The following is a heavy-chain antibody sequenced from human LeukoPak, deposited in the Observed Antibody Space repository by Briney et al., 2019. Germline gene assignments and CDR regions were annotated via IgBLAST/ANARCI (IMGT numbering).Heavy chain of an antibody. J-gene: IGHJ4*02. CDR2: ISGGGSST. D-gene: IGHD2-2*02. V-gene: IGHV3-23*01. Sequence: GGSLRLSCAASGFTFSSYAMSWVRQAPGKGLEWVSTISGGGSSTYYADSVKGRFTISRDNSKNTLYLQMNSLRAEDTAIYYCAKAILPATILSFNDYWGQGTLVTVSS. CDR1: GFTFSSYA. CDR3: AKAILPATILSFNDY.